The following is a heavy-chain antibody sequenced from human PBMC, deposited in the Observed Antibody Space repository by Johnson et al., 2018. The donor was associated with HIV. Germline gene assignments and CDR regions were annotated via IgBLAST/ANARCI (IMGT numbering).Heavy chain of an antibody. CDR1: GFTFSSYG. D-gene: IGHD6-13*01. CDR3: AKDWARIAAAQFDI. Sequence: QVQLVESGGGLVKPGGSLRLSCAASGFTFSSYGMHWVRQAPGKGLEWVAFIRYDGSNKYYADSVKGRFTISRDNSKNTLYLQMNSLTAEDPAVYYCAKDWARIAAAQFDIWGQGTMVTVSS. CDR2: IRYDGSNK. J-gene: IGHJ3*02. V-gene: IGHV3-30*02.